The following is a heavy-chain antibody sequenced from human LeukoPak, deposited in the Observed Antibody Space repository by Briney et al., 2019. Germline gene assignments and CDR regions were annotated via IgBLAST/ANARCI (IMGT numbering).Heavy chain of an antibody. J-gene: IGHJ4*02. CDR2: ISSSSSTI. CDR3: ARVPSFRDGYYDY. D-gene: IGHD5-24*01. Sequence: PGGSLRLSCAASGFTFSSYSMNWVRQAPGKGLEWVSYISSSSSTIYYADSVKGRFTTSRDNAKNSLYLQMNSLRAEDTAVYYCARVPSFRDGYYDYWGQGTLVTVSS. CDR1: GFTFSSYS. V-gene: IGHV3-48*04.